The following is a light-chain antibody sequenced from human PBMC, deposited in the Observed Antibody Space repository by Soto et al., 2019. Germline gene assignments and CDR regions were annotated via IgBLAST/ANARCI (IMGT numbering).Light chain of an antibody. CDR3: LQDYNYTRK. J-gene: IGKJ1*01. CDR2: GAS. CDR1: QDIRND. Sequence: AIQMTQSPSSLSASVGDRFTITCRGSQDIRNDLGWYQQKPGKAPKLLIYGASNLHRGVPSRFSGSGSGTDFTLTISSLQPEDFAAYYCLQDYNYTRKFGQGTKVDIK. V-gene: IGKV1-6*01.